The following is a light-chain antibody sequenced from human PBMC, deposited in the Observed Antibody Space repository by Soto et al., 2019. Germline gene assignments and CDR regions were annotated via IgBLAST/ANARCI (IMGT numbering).Light chain of an antibody. CDR3: QQFSSSPPYT. CDR1: QTVRNNY. J-gene: IGKJ2*01. V-gene: IGKV3-20*01. CDR2: DAS. Sequence: EFVLTQSPGTLSLSPGERATLSCRASQTVRNNYLAWYQQKPGQAPRLLIYDASSRATGIPDRFSGGGSGTDFTLTISRLEPEDFAVYYCQQFSSSPPYTFGQGTKLEIK.